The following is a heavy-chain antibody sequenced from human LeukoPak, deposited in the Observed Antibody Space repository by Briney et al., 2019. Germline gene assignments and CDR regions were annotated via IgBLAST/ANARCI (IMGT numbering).Heavy chain of an antibody. V-gene: IGHV3-7*03. D-gene: IGHD3-10*01. CDR2: ITQDGSEK. J-gene: IGHJ5*02. Sequence: PGGSLRLSCAASGFTFTGYWMTWVRQAPGKGLEWVATITQDGSEKYYVDSVKGRFTISRDNAKNSLYLQMNSLRVEDTAVFYCATGHSGSYSAWGQRTLVTVSS. CDR3: ATGHSGSYSA. CDR1: GFTFTGYW.